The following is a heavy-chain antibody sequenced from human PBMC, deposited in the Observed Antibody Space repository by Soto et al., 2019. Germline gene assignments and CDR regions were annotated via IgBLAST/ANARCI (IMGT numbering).Heavy chain of an antibody. J-gene: IGHJ4*02. V-gene: IGHV3-48*01. D-gene: IGHD3-22*01. CDR1: GFTFSTYS. CDR3: ARDRDYYDSSGPPRYFDY. CDR2: IGWEFNTV. Sequence: PGGSLRLSCAASGFTFSTYSLNWVRQAPGKGLEWLAYIGWEFNTVYADSVKGRFTISRDNAKNSLYLQMNSLRVGDTAMYYCARDRDYYDSSGPPRYFDYWGQGTLVTVSS.